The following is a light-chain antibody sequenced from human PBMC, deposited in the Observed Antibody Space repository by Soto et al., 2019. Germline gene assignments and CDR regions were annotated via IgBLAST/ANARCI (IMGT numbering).Light chain of an antibody. CDR1: QTIGSW. Sequence: DIQMTQSPSTLSGSVGDRVTITCRASQTIGSWLAWYQQKPGKAPKLLIYKASTLTSGVPARFSGSGSGTEFTLTISSLQPDDFATYYCQHYNSYSEAFGQGTKVELK. CDR2: KAS. V-gene: IGKV1-5*03. J-gene: IGKJ1*01. CDR3: QHYNSYSEA.